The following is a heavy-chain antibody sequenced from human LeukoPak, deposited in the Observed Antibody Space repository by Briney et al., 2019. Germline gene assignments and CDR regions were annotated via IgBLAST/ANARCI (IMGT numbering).Heavy chain of an antibody. CDR2: ISYDGSNK. V-gene: IGHV3-30*18. Sequence: GGSLRLSCAASGFTFSNYGMHWVRQAPGKGLEWVAVISYDGSNKYYADSVKGRFTISRDNSKNTLYLQMNSLRAEDTAVYYCAKDRSRGIAAAGVFDYWGQGTLVTVSS. CDR1: GFTFSNYG. J-gene: IGHJ4*02. D-gene: IGHD6-13*01. CDR3: AKDRSRGIAAAGVFDY.